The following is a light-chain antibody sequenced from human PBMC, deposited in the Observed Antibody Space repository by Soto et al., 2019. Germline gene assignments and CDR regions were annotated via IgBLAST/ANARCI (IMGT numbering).Light chain of an antibody. CDR3: QVWDVSSVHFV. J-gene: IGLJ1*01. CDR1: NIGSKS. V-gene: IGLV3-21*02. Sequence: SYKLTQPPSVSVAPGQTARITCGGINIGSKSVHWYRQKPGQAPVLVVYDDADRPSGIPERFSGSNSGNTAALTISRVEAGDEADYYCQVWDVSSVHFVFGTGTKLTVL. CDR2: DDA.